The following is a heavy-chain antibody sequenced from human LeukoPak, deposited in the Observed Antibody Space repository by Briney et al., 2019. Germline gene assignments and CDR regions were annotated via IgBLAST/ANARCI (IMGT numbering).Heavy chain of an antibody. V-gene: IGHV3-9*01. CDR1: GLTFDDYA. CDR3: AKDVRRDGYNFDY. CDR2: ISWNSGSI. J-gene: IGHJ4*02. D-gene: IGHD5-24*01. Sequence: GGSLRLSCAASGLTFDDYAMHWVRQAPGKGLEWVSGISWNSGSIGYADSVKGRFTISRDNAKNSLYLQMNSLRAEDTALYYCAKDVRRDGYNFDYWGQGTLVTVSS.